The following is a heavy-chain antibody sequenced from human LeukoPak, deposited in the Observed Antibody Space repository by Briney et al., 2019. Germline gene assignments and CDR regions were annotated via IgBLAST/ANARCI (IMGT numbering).Heavy chain of an antibody. D-gene: IGHD1-26*01. CDR3: AKALRMRVGAPSFNY. CDR2: ISGSGGST. J-gene: IGHJ4*02. Sequence: PGGSLRLSCAASGFTFSSYAMSWVRQAPGKGLEWVSSISGSGGSTYYADSVKGRFTISRDNSKNTLYLQMNSLRAEDTAVYYCAKALRMRVGAPSFNYWGQGTLVTVSS. CDR1: GFTFSSYA. V-gene: IGHV3-23*01.